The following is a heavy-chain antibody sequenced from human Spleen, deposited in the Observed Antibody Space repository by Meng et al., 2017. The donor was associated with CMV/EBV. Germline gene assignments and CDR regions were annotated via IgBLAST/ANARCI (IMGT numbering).Heavy chain of an antibody. J-gene: IGHJ4*02. V-gene: IGHV3-48*03. Sequence: GGSLRLSCAASGFSLSNYDMNWVRQAPGKGLEWVSSIRGSGTTTYYADSVKGRFTISRDSAKNSLYLHMNSLRADDTAVYYCARLVFLIQSDYDYWGQGTLVTVSS. D-gene: IGHD5-18*01. CDR2: IRGSGTTT. CDR1: GFSLSNYD. CDR3: ARLVFLIQSDYDY.